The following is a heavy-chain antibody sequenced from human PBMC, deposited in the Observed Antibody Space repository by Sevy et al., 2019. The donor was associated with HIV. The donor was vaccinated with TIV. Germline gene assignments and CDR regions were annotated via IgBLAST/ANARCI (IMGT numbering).Heavy chain of an antibody. D-gene: IGHD2-2*01. V-gene: IGHV3-23*01. CDR3: TKDRVIYCSSISCQAFDY. J-gene: IGHJ4*02. Sequence: GGSLRLSCAASGFTFTNSAMRWVRQAPGKGLEWVSTISDSAGSTYYADSVKGRFTISRDNSKNTLYLRINSLRAEDKAVYYCTKDRVIYCSSISCQAFDYWGQGTLVTVSS. CDR2: ISDSAGST. CDR1: GFTFTNSA.